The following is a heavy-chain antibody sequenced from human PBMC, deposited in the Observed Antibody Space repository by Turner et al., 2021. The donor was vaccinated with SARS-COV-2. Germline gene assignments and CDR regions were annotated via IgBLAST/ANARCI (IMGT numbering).Heavy chain of an antibody. CDR1: GGSISSSTSY. CDR2: IYYSGDT. Sequence: QLQLQESGPGLVKPSETLSLSCSFSGGSISSSTSYWGWVRQLPGQGLEWIGSIYYSGDTYYNATLKSRVTIAADRYKNQFTLKLSSVTAAGTAVCYCGRHCTVTTFPFDPWGQGTLVTVSS. V-gene: IGHV4-39*01. D-gene: IGHD4-17*01. CDR3: GRHCTVTTFPFDP. J-gene: IGHJ5*02.